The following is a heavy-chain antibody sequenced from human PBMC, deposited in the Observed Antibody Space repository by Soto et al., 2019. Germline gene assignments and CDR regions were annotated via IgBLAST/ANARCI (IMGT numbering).Heavy chain of an antibody. V-gene: IGHV2-5*02. D-gene: IGHD6-19*01. Sequence: QITLKESGPPLVKPTQTLTLTRTFSGFSLSSTRMAVGWIRQPPGKALEWLALIYWDDDKRYSPFLKSRLTITKDTSKNQVVLTMSNMDPVDTARYYCAHIVVAGLGYYFDYWGQGTLVTVSS. CDR3: AHIVVAGLGYYFDY. CDR1: GFSLSSTRMA. CDR2: IYWDDDK. J-gene: IGHJ4*02.